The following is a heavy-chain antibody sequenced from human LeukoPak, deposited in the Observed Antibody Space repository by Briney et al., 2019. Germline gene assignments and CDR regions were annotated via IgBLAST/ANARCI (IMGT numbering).Heavy chain of an antibody. CDR1: GFTFSSYS. D-gene: IGHD3-10*01. J-gene: IGHJ4*02. V-gene: IGHV3-21*01. Sequence: GGSLRLSCAASGFTFSSYSMNWVRQAPGKGLEWVLSISSSSSYIYYADSVKGRFTISRDNAKNPLYLQMNSLRAEDTAVYYCARDGMVRGRGDYWGQGTLVTVSS. CDR2: ISSSSSYI. CDR3: ARDGMVRGRGDY.